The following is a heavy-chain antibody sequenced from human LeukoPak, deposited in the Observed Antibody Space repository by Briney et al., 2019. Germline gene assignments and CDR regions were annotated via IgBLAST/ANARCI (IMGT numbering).Heavy chain of an antibody. CDR2: IRFDGSNK. CDR3: AKDRGDGYPTHFDY. Sequence: GGSLRLSCATSEFTFSIYGMHWVRQAPGKGLEWVSFIRFDGSNKYYADSVKGRFTISRDNSKNTLFLQMNSLREEDTAVHYCAKDRGDGYPTHFDYWGQGTLVTVSS. CDR1: EFTFSIYG. D-gene: IGHD5-24*01. V-gene: IGHV3-30*02. J-gene: IGHJ4*02.